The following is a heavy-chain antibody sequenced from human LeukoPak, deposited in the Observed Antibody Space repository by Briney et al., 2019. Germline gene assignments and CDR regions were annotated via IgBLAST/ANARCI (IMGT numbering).Heavy chain of an antibody. CDR1: GYTFTGYY. J-gene: IGHJ4*02. D-gene: IGHD3-22*01. CDR3: ARDPYDSSSYYYSYFDY. V-gene: IGHV1-2*02. Sequence: ASVKVSCKASGYTFTGYYMHWVRQAPGQGLEWMGWINPNSGGTKYAQKFQGRVTMTRDTSISTAYMELSRLRSDDTAVYYCARDPYDSSSYYYSYFDYWGQGTLVTVSS. CDR2: INPNSGGT.